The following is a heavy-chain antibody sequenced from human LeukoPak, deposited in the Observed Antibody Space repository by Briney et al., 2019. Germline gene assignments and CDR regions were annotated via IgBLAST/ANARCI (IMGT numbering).Heavy chain of an antibody. D-gene: IGHD2-8*01. J-gene: IGHJ4*02. CDR2: ISGSGGST. CDR1: GFTISSYA. V-gene: IGHV3-23*01. Sequence: PGGSLRLSCAASGFTISSYAMSWVRQAPGKGLEWVSAISGSGGSTYHADSVKGRFTISRDNSKNTLYLQMNSLRAEDTAVYYCAKISRARLLMAVDYWGQGTLVTVSS. CDR3: AKISRARLLMAVDY.